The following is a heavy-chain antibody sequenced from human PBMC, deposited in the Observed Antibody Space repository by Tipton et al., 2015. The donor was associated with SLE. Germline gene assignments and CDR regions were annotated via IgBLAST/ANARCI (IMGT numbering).Heavy chain of an antibody. CDR1: GGSNSSYY. J-gene: IGHJ4*02. V-gene: IGHV4-4*07. CDR3: ANQNWNYYF. CDR2: IYTSGST. Sequence: TLSLTCTVSGGSNSSYYWSWVRQPAGKGLEWIGRIYTSGSTNYNPSLKSRVTISVDTSKNQYSLRLTSVTAADTAVYYCANQNWNYYFWGQGNLVTVSS. D-gene: IGHD1-7*01.